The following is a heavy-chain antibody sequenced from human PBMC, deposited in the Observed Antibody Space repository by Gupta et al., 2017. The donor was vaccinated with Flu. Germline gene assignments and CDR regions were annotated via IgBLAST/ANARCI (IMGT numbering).Heavy chain of an antibody. J-gene: IGHJ4*02. V-gene: IGHV2-5*02. Sequence: QVTLKESGPTLVRPTQTLTLTCTFSGFSLSTTGLAVGWIRQPPGEALEWLAVIYSDDHRRYSPSLRSRLTITKDTSNSQVFLTVTNVDPVDTATYYCAHCPTENSCDRGYFDFWGQGILVTVSS. CDR1: GFSLSTTGLA. D-gene: IGHD1/OR15-1a*01. CDR2: IYSDDHR. CDR3: AHCPTENSCDRGYFDF.